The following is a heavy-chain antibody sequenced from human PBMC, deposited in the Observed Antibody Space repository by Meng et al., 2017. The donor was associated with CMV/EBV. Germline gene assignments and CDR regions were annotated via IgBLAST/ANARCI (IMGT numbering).Heavy chain of an antibody. CDR2: INGNGGST. D-gene: IGHD7-27*01. J-gene: IGHJ4*02. Sequence: LSGAASGFTFDDYGMTWVRQAPGKGLEWVSGINGNGGSTDYADSVKGRFTISRDNAKNSLYLQMNSLRAEDTALYYCARVLSGAIDYWSQGTLVTVSS. V-gene: IGHV3-20*04. CDR1: GFTFDDYG. CDR3: ARVLSGAIDY.